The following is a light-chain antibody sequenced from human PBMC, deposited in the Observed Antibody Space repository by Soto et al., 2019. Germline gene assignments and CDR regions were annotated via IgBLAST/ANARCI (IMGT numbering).Light chain of an antibody. CDR3: LQYINYPWT. CDR1: QGIGNA. V-gene: IGKV1-6*01. J-gene: IGKJ1*01. Sequence: AVQMTHSPSSLSASVGVSVHISCRASQGIGNALGWYQQKPGKPPKVLIYGASNLQSGVPPRFSGSGSGTDFTLAISRLQPEDSATYYCLQYINYPWTFGQGTKVDIK. CDR2: GAS.